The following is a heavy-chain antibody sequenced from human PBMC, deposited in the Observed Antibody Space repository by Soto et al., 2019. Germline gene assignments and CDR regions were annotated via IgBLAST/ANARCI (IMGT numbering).Heavy chain of an antibody. V-gene: IGHV3-21*01. D-gene: IGHD6-13*01. CDR3: ARDDQAAAAIYYYYGMDV. Sequence: PGGSLRLSCAASGFTFSSYSMNWVRQAPGKGLEWVSSISSSSSYIYYADSVKGRFTISRDNAKNSLYLQMNSLRAEDTAVYYCARDDQAAAAIYYYYGMDVWGQGTTVTVSS. CDR2: ISSSSSYI. CDR1: GFTFSSYS. J-gene: IGHJ6*02.